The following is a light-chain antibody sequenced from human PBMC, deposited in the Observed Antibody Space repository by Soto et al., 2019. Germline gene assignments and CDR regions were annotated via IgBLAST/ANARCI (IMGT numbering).Light chain of an antibody. CDR2: AFN. V-gene: IGLV1-40*01. CDR1: SSNFGTTDD. Sequence: QAVVTQPPSVSGAPGQRVTISCTGSSSNFGTTDDIHWYQQLPGTDPKLRIYAFNTRPSGVPDRFSGSKSGTSASLAITGLQAEDEADYYCQSYDNSLGFVFGTGTKLTVL. J-gene: IGLJ1*01. CDR3: QSYDNSLGFV.